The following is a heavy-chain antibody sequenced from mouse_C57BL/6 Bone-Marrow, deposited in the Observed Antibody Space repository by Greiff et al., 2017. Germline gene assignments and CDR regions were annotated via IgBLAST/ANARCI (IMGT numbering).Heavy chain of an antibody. CDR3: ARKGYDYDAPYFDY. J-gene: IGHJ2*01. CDR1: GFSLTSYA. Sequence: VKVVESGPGLVAPSQSLSITCTVSGFSLTSYAISWVRQPPGKGLEWLGVIWTGGGTNYNSALKSRLSISKDNSKSQVFLKMNSLQTDDTARYYCARKGYDYDAPYFDYWGQGTTLTVSS. D-gene: IGHD2-4*01. V-gene: IGHV2-9-1*01. CDR2: IWTGGGT.